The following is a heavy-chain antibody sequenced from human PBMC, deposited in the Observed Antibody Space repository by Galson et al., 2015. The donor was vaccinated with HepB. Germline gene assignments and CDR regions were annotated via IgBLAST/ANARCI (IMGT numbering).Heavy chain of an antibody. CDR2: IRKKDNRYST. V-gene: IGHV3-72*01. CDR3: SRVVSPMTEIGVLDI. Sequence: SLRLSCATSGFTFSDYFMDWVRLAPAKGLEWLGRIRKKDNRYSTEYAASVKGRFTISRDDSRNSLYLRMNSLKSDDTALYYCSRVVSPMTEIGVLDIWGQGTMVTVSS. D-gene: IGHD5/OR15-5a*01. J-gene: IGHJ3*02. CDR1: GFTFSDYF.